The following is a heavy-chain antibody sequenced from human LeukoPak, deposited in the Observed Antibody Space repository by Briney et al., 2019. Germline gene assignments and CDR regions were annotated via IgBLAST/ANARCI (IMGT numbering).Heavy chain of an antibody. CDR1: GFTFSSFA. D-gene: IGHD3-16*01. V-gene: IGHV3-23*01. Sequence: VGSLRLSCAATGFTFSSFAMSSVRQAPGEGLECVSAINYSGGSTYYADSVKGRFTISRDNSKNTLYLQMNGLRAEDTAVYYCARGRGDYFDYWGQGTLVTVSS. CDR3: ARGRGDYFDY. CDR2: INYSGGST. J-gene: IGHJ4*02.